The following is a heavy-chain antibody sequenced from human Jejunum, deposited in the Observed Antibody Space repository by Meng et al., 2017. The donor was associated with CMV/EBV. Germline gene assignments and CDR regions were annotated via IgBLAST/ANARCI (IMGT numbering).Heavy chain of an antibody. CDR3: VSYDFWTGSSIDY. J-gene: IGHJ4*02. CDR2: IISSGEII. D-gene: IGHD3-3*01. V-gene: IGHV3-48*03. CDR1: GFYLTNDE. Sequence: AVAGFYLTNDERSCVRQAAGKGLEWVSYIISSGEIIYYADSVRGRFNISRDNANSLYLQMNSLRVEDTAIYYCVSYDFWTGSSIDYWGQGTLVTVSS.